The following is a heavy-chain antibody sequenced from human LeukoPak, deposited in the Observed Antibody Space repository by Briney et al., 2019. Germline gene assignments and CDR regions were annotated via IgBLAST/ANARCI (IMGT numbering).Heavy chain of an antibody. Sequence: SETLSLTRTLSGGYISSYYWSWIRQPPGKGLEWIGYIYYSGSTNYNPSLKSRVTISVDTSKNQFSLKLSSVTAADTAVYYCARAVEGVVVVAADAFDIWGQGTMVTVSS. CDR2: IYYSGST. J-gene: IGHJ3*02. CDR1: GGYISSYY. V-gene: IGHV4-59*01. CDR3: ARAVEGVVVVAADAFDI. D-gene: IGHD2-15*01.